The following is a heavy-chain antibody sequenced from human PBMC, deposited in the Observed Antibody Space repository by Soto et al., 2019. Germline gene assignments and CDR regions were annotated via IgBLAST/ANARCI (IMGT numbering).Heavy chain of an antibody. CDR2: IYYSGST. CDR3: ARAIGPYIVVVPAAPYYFDY. D-gene: IGHD2-2*01. CDR1: GGSISSGDYY. Sequence: PSSPLSLTCTFSGGSISSGDYYWSWILQPPGKGLEWIGYIYYSGSTYYNPSLKSRVTISVDTSKNQFSLKLSSVTAADTAVYYCARAIGPYIVVVPAAPYYFDYWGQGTLVTVSS. J-gene: IGHJ4*02. V-gene: IGHV4-30-4*01.